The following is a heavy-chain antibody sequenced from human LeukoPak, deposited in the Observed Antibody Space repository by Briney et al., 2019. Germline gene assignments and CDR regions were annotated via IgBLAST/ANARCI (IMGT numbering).Heavy chain of an antibody. D-gene: IGHD3-22*01. Sequence: GGSLRLSCAASGFTVSSNYMSWVRQAPGKGLEWVSVIYSGGSTYYADSVKGRFTISRDNSKNTLYLQMNSLRAEDTAVYYCARDVLYYYDSSGYFDYWGQGTLVTVSS. J-gene: IGHJ4*02. CDR1: GFTVSSNY. CDR3: ARDVLYYYDSSGYFDY. CDR2: IYSGGST. V-gene: IGHV3-53*05.